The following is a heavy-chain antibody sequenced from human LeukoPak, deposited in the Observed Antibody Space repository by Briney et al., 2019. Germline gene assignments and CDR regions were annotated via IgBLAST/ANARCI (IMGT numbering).Heavy chain of an antibody. Sequence: PGGSLRLSCAASGFTFSAYAVSWVRQAPGKGLEWVSAISGSGGSTYYADSVKGRFTISRDNSKNTLNLQMKSLRAEDTAVYFCAKDPVAGTGGDFDYWGQGTLVTVSS. CDR2: ISGSGGST. CDR3: AKDPVAGTGGDFDY. CDR1: GFTFSAYA. J-gene: IGHJ4*02. V-gene: IGHV3-23*01. D-gene: IGHD6-19*01.